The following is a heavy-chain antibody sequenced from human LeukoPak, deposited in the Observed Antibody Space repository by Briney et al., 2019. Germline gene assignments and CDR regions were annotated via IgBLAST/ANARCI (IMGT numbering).Heavy chain of an antibody. D-gene: IGHD3-10*01. J-gene: IGHJ4*02. CDR1: GGSMNSTNYN. CDR2: VYYSGPT. V-gene: IGHV4-39*07. CDR3: ARVAYGSGSRLIDC. Sequence: PSETLSLTCTVSGGSMNSTNYNWGWIRQPPRRGPEWLASVYYSGPTYYNSSLKSRVSISVDTSKNQFSLKLTSVTAADTAVYYCARVAYGSGSRLIDCWGQGTLVTISS.